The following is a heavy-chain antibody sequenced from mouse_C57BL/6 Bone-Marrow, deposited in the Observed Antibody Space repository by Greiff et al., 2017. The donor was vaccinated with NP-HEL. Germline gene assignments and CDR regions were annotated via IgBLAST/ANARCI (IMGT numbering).Heavy chain of an antibody. J-gene: IGHJ3*01. CDR1: GYSITSGYY. CDR3: AVLFAY. V-gene: IGHV3-6*01. Sequence: EVQLVESGPGLVKPSQSLSLTCSVTGYSITSGYYWNWIRQFPGDKLEWMGYISYDGSNNYNPSLKNRISITRDTSKNQFFLKLNSVTTEDTATYYCAVLFAYWGQGTLVTVSA. CDR2: ISYDGSN.